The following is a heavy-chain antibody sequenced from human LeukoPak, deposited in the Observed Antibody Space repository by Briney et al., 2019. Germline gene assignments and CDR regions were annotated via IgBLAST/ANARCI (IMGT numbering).Heavy chain of an antibody. CDR3: ARDRGAYCGGDCYLGFDY. J-gene: IGHJ4*01. Sequence: QPGGSLRLSCAASGFTFSNYEMNWVRQTPGKGLEWVSYISNSGSTIYYAESVKGRFTISRDNAKKSLYLQMTSLTAEDTAVYYCARDRGAYCGGDCYLGFDYWGRGTLVTVSS. V-gene: IGHV3-48*03. CDR2: ISNSGSTI. CDR1: GFTFSNYE. D-gene: IGHD2-21*02.